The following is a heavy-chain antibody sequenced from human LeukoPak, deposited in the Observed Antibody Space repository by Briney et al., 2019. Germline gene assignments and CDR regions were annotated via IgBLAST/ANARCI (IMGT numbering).Heavy chain of an antibody. J-gene: IGHJ4*02. D-gene: IGHD4-11*01. CDR2: IRSDGSDK. CDR1: GFTFSSYG. CDR3: SKDRNINYGFFDY. Sequence: PGGSLRLSCAASGFTFSSYGMHWVRQAPGKGLEWVAFIRSDGSDKYYADSVKGRFTISRDSSKSTLYLQMNSLRAEDTAIYYCSKDRNINYGFFDYWGQGTLVTVSS. V-gene: IGHV3-30*02.